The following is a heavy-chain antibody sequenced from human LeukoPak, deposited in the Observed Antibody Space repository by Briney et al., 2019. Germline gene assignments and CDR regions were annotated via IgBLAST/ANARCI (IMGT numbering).Heavy chain of an antibody. D-gene: IGHD3-3*01. Sequence: SVKVSCKASGGTFSSYAISWVRQAPGQGLEWKGGIIPIFGTANYAQKFQGRVTITADESTSTAYMELSSLRSEDTAVYYCARASYYDFWIGWFDPWGQGTLVTVSS. CDR2: IIPIFGTA. V-gene: IGHV1-69*13. CDR1: GGTFSSYA. J-gene: IGHJ5*02. CDR3: ARASYYDFWIGWFDP.